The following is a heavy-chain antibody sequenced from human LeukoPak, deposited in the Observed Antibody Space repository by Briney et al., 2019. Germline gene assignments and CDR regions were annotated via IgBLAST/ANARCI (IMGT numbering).Heavy chain of an antibody. CDR1: GYTFASYD. CDR2: MNPNSGNT. Sequence: ASVKVSCKASGYTFASYDINWVRQATGQGLEWMGWMNPNSGNTGYAQKFQGRVTMTRNTSISTAYMELSSLRSEDTAVYYCARVGTIMYNWFDPWGQGTLVTVSS. CDR3: ARVGTIMYNWFDP. V-gene: IGHV1-8*01. D-gene: IGHD4/OR15-4a*01. J-gene: IGHJ5*02.